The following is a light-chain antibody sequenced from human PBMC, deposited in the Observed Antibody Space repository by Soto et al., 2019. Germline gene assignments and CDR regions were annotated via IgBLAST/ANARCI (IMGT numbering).Light chain of an antibody. CDR3: QQYNNWPRMYT. J-gene: IGKJ2*01. Sequence: EIVMTQSPATLSVSPGERATLSCRASQSVSSNLAWYQQKPGQAPRLLIYGASTRATGIPARFSGSGSGTEFTLTLSSLQSADFAVYYCQQYNNWPRMYTFGQGTKLEIK. CDR2: GAS. CDR1: QSVSSN. V-gene: IGKV3-15*01.